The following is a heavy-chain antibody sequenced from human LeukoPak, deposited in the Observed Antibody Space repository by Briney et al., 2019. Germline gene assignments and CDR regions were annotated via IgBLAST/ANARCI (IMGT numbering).Heavy chain of an antibody. CDR2: IYYSGST. Sequence: SETLSHTFSGSGGSISSSGYFWGWLRQPPGKGLEWMGSIYYSGSTYYNPSLKRRDTISVDTSKNQFSLKLSSVTAADTAVYYCARREGARPMDYWGQGTLVTVSS. V-gene: IGHV4-39*01. D-gene: IGHD6-6*01. CDR3: ARREGARPMDY. J-gene: IGHJ4*02. CDR1: GGSISSSGYF.